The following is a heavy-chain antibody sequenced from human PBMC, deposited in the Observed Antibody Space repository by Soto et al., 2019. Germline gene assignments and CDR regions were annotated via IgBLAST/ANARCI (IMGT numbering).Heavy chain of an antibody. CDR1: GGTFGSYA. V-gene: IGHV1-69*12. Sequence: QVQLVQSGAEVKRPGSSVKVSCKASGGTFGSYAISWVRQAPGQGLEWMGGIIPIFGTATYAQKFQGRVTXXADESTSTVNMELSSLRSEDTAVYYCAVGPAYNYSYYGMDVWGHGTAVTVSS. CDR3: AVGPAYNYSYYGMDV. CDR2: IIPIFGTA. J-gene: IGHJ6*02. D-gene: IGHD3-16*01.